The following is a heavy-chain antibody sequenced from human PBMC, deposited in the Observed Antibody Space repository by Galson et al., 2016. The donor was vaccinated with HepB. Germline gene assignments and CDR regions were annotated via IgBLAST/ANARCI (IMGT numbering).Heavy chain of an antibody. CDR3: ARELNVAAPAAFDY. J-gene: IGHJ4*02. D-gene: IGHD6-13*01. CDR2: ISGSGGST. Sequence: SLRLSCAASGFTFSSYAMSWVRQAPGKGLEWVSGISGSGGSTYYADSVKGRFTISRDNPKSTLYLQMSSLRAEDTAVYYCARELNVAAPAAFDYWGQGTLVTVSS. CDR1: GFTFSSYA. V-gene: IGHV3-23*01.